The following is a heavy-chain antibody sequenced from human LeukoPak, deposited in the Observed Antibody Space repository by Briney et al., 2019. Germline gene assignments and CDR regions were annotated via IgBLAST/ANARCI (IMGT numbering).Heavy chain of an antibody. Sequence: SQTLSLTCAVSGGSISSGGYSWSWIRQPPGKGLEWIGYIYHSGSTYYNLSLKSRVTISVDRSKNQFSLKLSSVTAADTAVYYCARKENVYYYFDYWGQGTLVTVSS. V-gene: IGHV4-30-2*01. J-gene: IGHJ4*02. CDR3: ARKENVYYYFDY. D-gene: IGHD3-10*01. CDR1: GGSISSGGYS. CDR2: IYHSGST.